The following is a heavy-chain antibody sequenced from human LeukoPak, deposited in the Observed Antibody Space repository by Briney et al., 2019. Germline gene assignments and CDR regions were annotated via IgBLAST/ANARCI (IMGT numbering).Heavy chain of an antibody. D-gene: IGHD4-17*01. CDR2: IHYTGRA. CDR3: ARHFDNGDYKKTFDI. J-gene: IGHJ3*02. Sequence: SETLSLPCSVFGGSISSTTYYWVWIRQPPGKGLECIASIHYTGRAYYNPSLKSRVTISADTSKNHFSLKLSSVTAADTAVYYCARHFDNGDYKKTFDIWGQGTMVTVSS. CDR1: GGSISSTTYY. V-gene: IGHV4-39*01.